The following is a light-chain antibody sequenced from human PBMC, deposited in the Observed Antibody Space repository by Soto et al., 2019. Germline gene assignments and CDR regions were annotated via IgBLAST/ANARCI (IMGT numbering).Light chain of an antibody. CDR1: SSDVGSYNL. V-gene: IGLV2-23*01. CDR3: CSYAGSSTFV. J-gene: IGLJ1*01. Sequence: QSVLTQPACVSGSPGQSITISCTGTSSDVGSYNLVSWYQQHPGKAPKFMIYEGTKRPSGVSNRFSVSKSGDTASLTISGLQAEDEADYYCCSYAGSSTFVFGTGTKVTVL. CDR2: EGT.